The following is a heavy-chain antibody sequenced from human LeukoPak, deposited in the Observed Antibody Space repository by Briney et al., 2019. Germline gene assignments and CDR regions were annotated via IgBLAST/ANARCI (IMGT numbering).Heavy chain of an antibody. CDR1: GGSISSGSYY. J-gene: IGHJ4*02. D-gene: IGHD6-13*01. V-gene: IGHV4-61*02. CDR3: ARDGSSWSNRPFDY. CDR2: IYTSGST. Sequence: SETLSLTCTVSGGSISSGSYYWSWIRQPAGKGLEWIGRIYTSGSTNYNPSLKSRVTISVDTSKNQFSLKLSSVTAADTAVYYCARDGSSWSNRPFDYWGQGTLVTVSS.